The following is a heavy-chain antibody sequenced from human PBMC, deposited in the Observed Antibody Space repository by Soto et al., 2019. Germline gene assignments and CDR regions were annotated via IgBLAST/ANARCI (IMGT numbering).Heavy chain of an antibody. V-gene: IGHV3-21*05. CDR3: ARAPYYYDSSGYWAY. CDR2: ISSSSYI. J-gene: IGHJ4*02. D-gene: IGHD3-22*01. CDR1: GFTYSLYS. Sequence: TGGSLRLSCVASGFTYSLYSMGWVRQAPGKRLQWISYISSSSYIYYADSVKGRFTISRDNAKNSLYLQMNSLRAEDTAVYYCARAPYYYDSSGYWAYWGQGTLVTVSS.